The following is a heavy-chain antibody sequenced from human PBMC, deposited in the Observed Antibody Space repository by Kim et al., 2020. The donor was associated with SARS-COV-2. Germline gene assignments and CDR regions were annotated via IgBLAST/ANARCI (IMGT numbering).Heavy chain of an antibody. Sequence: YPSSVKGRLTLTRENAKNSLYLQMNSRGAGDTAVYYCARGGDGYDWYFDLWGRGTLVTVSS. D-gene: IGHD5-12*01. CDR3: ARGGDGYDWYFDL. V-gene: IGHV3-13*01. J-gene: IGHJ2*01.